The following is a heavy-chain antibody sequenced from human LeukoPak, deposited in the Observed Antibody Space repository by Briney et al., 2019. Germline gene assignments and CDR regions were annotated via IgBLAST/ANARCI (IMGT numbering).Heavy chain of an antibody. J-gene: IGHJ4*02. CDR3: ARLKEDYYYFDY. D-gene: IGHD2/OR15-2a*01. CDR2: IYPGDSDT. CDR1: GYSFTSYW. V-gene: IGHV5-51*01. Sequence: RGDSLKISCKGSGYSFTSYWIGWVRRMPGKGLEWMGIIYPGDSDTRYSPSCQAQVTISADKSISTAYLQWSSLKASATAMYYCARLKEDYYYFDYWGQGTLVTVSS.